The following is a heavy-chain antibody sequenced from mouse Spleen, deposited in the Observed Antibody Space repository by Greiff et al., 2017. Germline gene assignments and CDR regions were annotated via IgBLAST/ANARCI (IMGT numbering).Heavy chain of an antibody. V-gene: IGHV1-76*01. D-gene: IGHD1-1*01. J-gene: IGHJ2*01. Sequence: QVQLKESGAELVRPGASVKLSRKASGYTFTDYYINWVKQRPGQGLEWIARIYPGSGNTYYNEKFKGKATLTAEKSSSTAYMQLSSLTSEDSAVYFCARLIYYYGGFDYWGQGTTLTVSS. CDR2: IYPGSGNT. CDR1: GYTFTDYY. CDR3: ARLIYYYGGFDY.